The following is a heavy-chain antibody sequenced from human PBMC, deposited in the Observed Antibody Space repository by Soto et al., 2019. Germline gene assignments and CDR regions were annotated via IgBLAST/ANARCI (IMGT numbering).Heavy chain of an antibody. V-gene: IGHV4-4*02. CDR1: GGSISSSNW. J-gene: IGHJ4*01. Sequence: SETLSLTCAVSGGSISSSNWWSWVRQPPGKGLEWIGEIYHSGSTNYNPSLKSRVTISVDKSKNQFSLKLSSVTAADTAVYYCAALWFGELAFNYWGHGILVTVSS. D-gene: IGHD3-10*01. CDR2: IYHSGST. CDR3: AALWFGELAFNY.